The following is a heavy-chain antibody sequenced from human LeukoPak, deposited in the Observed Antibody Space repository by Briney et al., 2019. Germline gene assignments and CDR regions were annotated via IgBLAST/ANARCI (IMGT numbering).Heavy chain of an antibody. CDR2: IYYSGST. CDR1: GGSISSSSYY. V-gene: IGHV4-61*05. J-gene: IGHJ4*02. D-gene: IGHD6-19*01. CDR3: ASGGGWRDY. Sequence: SETLSLTCTVSGGSISSSSYYWGWIRQPPGKGLEWIGYIYYSGSTNYNPSLKSRVTISVDTSKNQFSLKLSSVTAADTAVYYCASGGGWRDYWGQGTLVTVSS.